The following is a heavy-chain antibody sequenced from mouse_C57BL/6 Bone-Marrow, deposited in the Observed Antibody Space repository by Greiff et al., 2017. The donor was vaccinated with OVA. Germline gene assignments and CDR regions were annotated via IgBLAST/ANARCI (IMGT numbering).Heavy chain of an antibody. CDR2: IDPSDSYT. D-gene: IGHD1-1*01. CDR1: GYTFTSYW. CDR3: ARGVYYYGSSYRDY. Sequence: QVHVKQPGAELVMPGASVKLSCKASGYTFTSYWMHWVKQRPGQGLEWIGEIDPSDSYTNYNQKFKGKSTLTVDKSSSTAYMQLSSLTSEDSAVYYCARGVYYYGSSYRDYWGQGTTLTVSS. V-gene: IGHV1-69*01. J-gene: IGHJ2*01.